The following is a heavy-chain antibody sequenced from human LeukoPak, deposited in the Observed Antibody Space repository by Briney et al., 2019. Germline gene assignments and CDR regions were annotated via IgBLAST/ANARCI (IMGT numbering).Heavy chain of an antibody. CDR1: GRSFSGYY. V-gene: IGHV4-34*01. CDR2: INHSEST. CDR3: ARARRGSTSSPFRSSIAARNYFDY. D-gene: IGHD6-6*01. J-gene: IGHJ4*02. Sequence: NPSETLSLTCAVYGRSFSGYYWSWIRQPPGKGLEGIGEINHSESTNYNPSLKSRVTISVDTSKNQFFLKLRSVTAADTAVYYCARARRGSTSSPFRSSIAARNYFDYWGQGTLVTVSS.